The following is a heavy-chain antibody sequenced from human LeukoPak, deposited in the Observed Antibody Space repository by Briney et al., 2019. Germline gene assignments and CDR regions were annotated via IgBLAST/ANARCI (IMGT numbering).Heavy chain of an antibody. CDR1: GFTFSSYE. D-gene: IGHD3-22*01. J-gene: IGHJ4*02. CDR2: IHNSGSTI. CDR3: ARDDYDSSTPYYFDY. V-gene: IGHV3-48*03. Sequence: GGSLRLSCAASGFTFSSYEMNWVRQAPGKGLEWVSYIHNSGSTIYYADSVKGRFTISRDNVKNSLYLQMNNLRADDTAVYYCARDDYDSSTPYYFDYWGQGILVTVSS.